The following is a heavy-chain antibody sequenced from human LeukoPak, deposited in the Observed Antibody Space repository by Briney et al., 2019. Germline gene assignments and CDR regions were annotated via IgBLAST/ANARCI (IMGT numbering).Heavy chain of an antibody. D-gene: IGHD6-19*01. CDR1: GGSISSYY. Sequence: PSETLSLTCTVSGGSISSYYWSWIRQPPGKGLEWIGYIYYSGSTNYNPSLKSRVTISVDTSKNQFSLKLSSVTAADTAVYYCARGSGSGWSFDYWGQGTLVTVSS. J-gene: IGHJ4*02. CDR2: IYYSGST. V-gene: IGHV4-59*12. CDR3: ARGSGSGWSFDY.